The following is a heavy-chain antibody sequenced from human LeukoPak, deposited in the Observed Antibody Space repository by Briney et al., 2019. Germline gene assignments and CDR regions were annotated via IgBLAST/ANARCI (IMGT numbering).Heavy chain of an antibody. Sequence: PGGSLRLSCAASGFTFSSYSMNWVRQAPGKGLEWVSSISSSSSYIYYADSVKGRFTISRDNAKNSLYLQMNSLRAEDTAVYYCARGRGDRKDWYFDLWGRGTLVTVSS. J-gene: IGHJ2*01. D-gene: IGHD7-27*01. CDR2: ISSSSSYI. CDR3: ARGRGDRKDWYFDL. CDR1: GFTFSSYS. V-gene: IGHV3-21*01.